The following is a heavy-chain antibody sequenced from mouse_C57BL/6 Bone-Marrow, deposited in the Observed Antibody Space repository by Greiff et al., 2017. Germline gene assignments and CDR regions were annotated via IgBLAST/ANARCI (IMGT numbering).Heavy chain of an antibody. CDR1: GFTFTDYY. Sequence: EVQLVESGGGLVQPGGSLSLSCAASGFTFTDYYMSWVRQPPGKALEWLGFIRNKANGDTTEYSASVKGRFTISRDNSQSILYLQMKALRAEDSATYYCAKYGTLYAMDYWGQGTSVTVSS. V-gene: IGHV7-3*01. D-gene: IGHD3-3*01. CDR2: IRNKANGDTT. J-gene: IGHJ4*01. CDR3: AKYGTLYAMDY.